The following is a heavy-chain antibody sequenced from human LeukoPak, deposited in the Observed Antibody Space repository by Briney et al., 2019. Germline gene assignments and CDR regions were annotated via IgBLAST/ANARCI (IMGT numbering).Heavy chain of an antibody. V-gene: IGHV4-59*01. CDR3: ARRESGDYLFDY. D-gene: IGHD4-17*01. CDR2: IYYSGST. CDR1: GGSISSYY. Sequence: SETLSLTCTVSGGSISSYYWSWIRQPPGKGLEWIGYIYYSGSTNYNPSLKSRVTISVDTSKNQFSLKLSSVTAADTAVYYCARRESGDYLFDYWGQGTLVTVSS. J-gene: IGHJ4*02.